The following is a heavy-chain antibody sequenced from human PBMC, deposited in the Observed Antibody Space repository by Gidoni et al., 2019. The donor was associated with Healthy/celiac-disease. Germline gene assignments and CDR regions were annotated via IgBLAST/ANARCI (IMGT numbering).Heavy chain of an antibody. CDR2: IWYDGSNK. CDR1: GFTFSIYG. CDR3: ARGPGYDFWSGYSPFDY. D-gene: IGHD3-3*01. V-gene: IGHV3-33*01. J-gene: IGHJ4*02. Sequence: VVQPVRSLRLSCAASGFTFSIYGMHWVRQAPGKGLEWVSVIWYDGSNKYSADSVKGRFTISRDNSKNTLYLQMNSLRAEDTAVYYCARGPGYDFWSGYSPFDYWGQGTLVTVSS.